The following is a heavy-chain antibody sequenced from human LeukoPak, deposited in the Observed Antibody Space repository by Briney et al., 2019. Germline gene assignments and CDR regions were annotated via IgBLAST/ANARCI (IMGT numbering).Heavy chain of an antibody. CDR1: GGSISSYY. V-gene: IGHV4-4*07. J-gene: IGHJ3*02. D-gene: IGHD3-10*01. Sequence: SETLSLTCTVSGGSISSYYWSWIRQPAGKGLEWIGRIYTSGSTNYNPSLKSRVTMSVDTSKNQFSLKLSSVTAADTAVYYCARVQYYYGSGSDEAFDIWGQGQWSPSLQ. CDR2: IYTSGST. CDR3: ARVQYYYGSGSDEAFDI.